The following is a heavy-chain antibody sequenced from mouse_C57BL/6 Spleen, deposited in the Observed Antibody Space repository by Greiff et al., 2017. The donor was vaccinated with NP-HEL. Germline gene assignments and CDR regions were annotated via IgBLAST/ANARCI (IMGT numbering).Heavy chain of an antibody. D-gene: IGHD1-1*01. V-gene: IGHV1-15*01. CDR1: GYTFTDYE. CDR3: TRLGLITTVRYFDY. J-gene: IGHJ2*01. Sequence: QVHVKQSGAELVRPGASVTLSCKASGYTFTDYEMHWVKQTPVHGLEWIGAIDPETGGTAYNQKFKGKAILTADKSSSTAYMELRSLTSEDSAVYYCTRLGLITTVRYFDYWGQGTTLTVSS. CDR2: IDPETGGT.